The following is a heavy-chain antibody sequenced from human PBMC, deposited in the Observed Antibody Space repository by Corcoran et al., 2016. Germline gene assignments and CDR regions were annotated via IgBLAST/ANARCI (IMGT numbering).Heavy chain of an antibody. CDR1: GGSVNSDNYY. CDR2: IYYSGST. J-gene: IGHJ6*02. CDR3: ARGGVIGGYSYDGMDV. Sequence: QVQLQESGPGLVKPSETLSLTCTVSGGSVNSDNYYWSWIRQPPGKGLEWIGYIYYSGSTNYNPSLKSRVTISVDTSNNQFSLKLSPVTAADTAVYYCARGGVIGGYSYDGMDVWGQGTTVTVSS. D-gene: IGHD3-16*02. V-gene: IGHV4-61*01.